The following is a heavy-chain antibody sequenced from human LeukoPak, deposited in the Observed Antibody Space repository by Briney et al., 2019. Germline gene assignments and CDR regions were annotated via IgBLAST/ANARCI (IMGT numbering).Heavy chain of an antibody. J-gene: IGHJ3*02. Sequence: GRSLRLSCADSGFTFSSYAMQWVRQAPGKVLEWVGVISYDGSNKYYADSVKGRFTISRDNSKNTLYLQMNSLRAEDTAVYYCARDAGPYSSSWNRTLEDAFGIWGQCTMVTVSS. D-gene: IGHD6-13*01. V-gene: IGHV3-30-3*01. CDR2: ISYDGSNK. CDR1: GFTFSSYA. CDR3: ARDAGPYSSSWNRTLEDAFGI.